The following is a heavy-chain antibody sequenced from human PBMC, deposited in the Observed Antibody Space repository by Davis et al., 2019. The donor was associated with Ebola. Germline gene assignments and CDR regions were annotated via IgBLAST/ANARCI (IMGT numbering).Heavy chain of an antibody. Sequence: GESLKISCAASGFTFSSYAMSWVRQAPGKGLEWVSAISGSGGSTYYADSVKGRFTTSRDNSKNTLYLQMNSLRAEDTAVYYCAKVLDYYDILTGYFADYWGQGTLVTVSS. CDR1: GFTFSSYA. V-gene: IGHV3-23*01. J-gene: IGHJ4*02. CDR2: ISGSGGST. CDR3: AKVLDYYDILTGYFADY. D-gene: IGHD3-9*01.